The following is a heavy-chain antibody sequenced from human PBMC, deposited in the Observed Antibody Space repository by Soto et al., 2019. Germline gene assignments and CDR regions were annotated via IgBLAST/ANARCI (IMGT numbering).Heavy chain of an antibody. CDR1: GGSISSTSYY. V-gene: IGHV4-39*01. CDR2: IYYSGST. D-gene: IGHD6-13*01. CDR3: ARSKFGSRWYFDY. Sequence: SETLSLTCTVSGGSISSTSYYWGWIRQPPGKGLEWIGSIYYSGSTYYNPSLQSRVTISVDTSKNQFSLKLSSVTAADTAVYNCARSKFGSRWYFDYWGQGTMVTV. J-gene: IGHJ4*02.